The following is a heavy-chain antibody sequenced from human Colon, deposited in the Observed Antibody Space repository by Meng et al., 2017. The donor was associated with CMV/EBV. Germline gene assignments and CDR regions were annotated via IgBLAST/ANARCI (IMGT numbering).Heavy chain of an antibody. CDR3: ARGSSIFGGTHDAFDI. CDR1: GYTFTSYG. CDR2: ISAYNGNT. V-gene: IGHV1-18*01. D-gene: IGHD3-3*01. Sequence: ASVKVSCKASGYTFTSYGISWVRQAPGQGLEWMGWISAYNGNTNYAQKLQGRVTMTTGTSTSTAYMELRSLRSDDTAVYYCARGSSIFGGTHDAFDIWGQGTMVTVSS. J-gene: IGHJ3*02.